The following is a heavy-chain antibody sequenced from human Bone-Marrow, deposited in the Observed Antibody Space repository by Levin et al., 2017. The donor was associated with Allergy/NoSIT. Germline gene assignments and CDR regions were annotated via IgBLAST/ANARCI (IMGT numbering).Heavy chain of an antibody. CDR2: IKSKTDGGTT. CDR3: TTDRSLGGFDI. D-gene: IGHD2-15*01. J-gene: IGHJ3*02. CDR1: GLTFSNAW. Sequence: GGSLRLSCAASGLTFSNAWMSWVRQAPGKGPEWVGRIKSKTDGGTTEYAAPVEDRFTISRDDSKTTLYLQMNSLKTEDSAVYYCTTDRSLGGFDIWGQGTMVIVSS. V-gene: IGHV3-15*01.